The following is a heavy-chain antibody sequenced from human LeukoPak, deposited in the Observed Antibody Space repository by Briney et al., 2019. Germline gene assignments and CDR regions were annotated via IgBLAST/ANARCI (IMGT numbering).Heavy chain of an antibody. CDR2: ISGSAHKI. CDR1: GITFSNYA. D-gene: IGHD2/OR15-2a*01. J-gene: IGHJ1*01. V-gene: IGHV3-23*01. CDR3: ARDLIR. Sequence: PGGSLRLSCVASGITFSNYAVSWVRQAPEKGLDWVSVISGSAHKIRYADSVKGRFTISRDNAKNTLYLQTNSLRVEDTAVYYCARDLIRGGQGTLVTVSS.